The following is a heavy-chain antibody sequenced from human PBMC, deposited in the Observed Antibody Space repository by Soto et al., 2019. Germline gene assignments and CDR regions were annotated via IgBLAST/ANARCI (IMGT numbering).Heavy chain of an antibody. J-gene: IGHJ4*02. CDR3: ARVTYSYGRWNFDY. CDR1: GYSFTRYW. D-gene: IGHD5-18*01. Sequence: PGESLKISCKASGYSFTRYWIAWVRQMPGKGLEWMGIIYPDDSDTRYSPSFQGQVTISTDKSISTAYLQWSSLKASDTAMYYCARVTYSYGRWNFDYWGQGTLVTVSS. CDR2: IYPDDSDT. V-gene: IGHV5-51*01.